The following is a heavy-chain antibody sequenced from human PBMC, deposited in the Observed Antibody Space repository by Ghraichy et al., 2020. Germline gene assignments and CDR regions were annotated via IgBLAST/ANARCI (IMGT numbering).Heavy chain of an antibody. J-gene: IGHJ6*02. CDR2: INPQNGAS. CDR1: GYPFNAYA. D-gene: IGHD3-3*02. V-gene: IGHV1-2*02. Sequence: ASVKVSCRASGYPFNAYAIHWARQAPGQGLEWMAWINPQNGASIYAQKFQGRVTLTRDASTSTAYMELFSLTSDDTALYYCARRSILLGGMDVWGQGTTVTLS. CDR3: ARRSILLGGMDV.